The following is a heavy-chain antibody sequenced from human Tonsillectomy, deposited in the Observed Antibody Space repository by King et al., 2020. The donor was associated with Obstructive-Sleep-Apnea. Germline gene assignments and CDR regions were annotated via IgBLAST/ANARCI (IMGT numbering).Heavy chain of an antibody. CDR1: GFSLTTGGVA. V-gene: IGHV2-5*02. Sequence: ITLKESGPTLVKPTQTLTLTCTFSGFSLTTGGVAVAWIRQPPGKALEWLALIYWDDDKRYRPSLKSRLTITRDTSKKQVALTMTDMDPLDTATYFCAHRSIAAAGRYYFDYWGQGTLVTVSS. J-gene: IGHJ4*02. CDR3: AHRSIAAAGRYYFDY. CDR2: IYWDDDK. D-gene: IGHD6-13*01.